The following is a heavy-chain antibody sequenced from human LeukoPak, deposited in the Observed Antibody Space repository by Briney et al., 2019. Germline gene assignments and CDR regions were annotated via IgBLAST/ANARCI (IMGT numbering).Heavy chain of an antibody. CDR2: ISYDGSNK. CDR3: AKDQSAAAYYYGSGSLDY. V-gene: IGHV3-30*18. Sequence: GESLRLSCAASGFTFSSYGMHWVRQSPGKGLEWVAVISYDGSNKYYADSVKGRFTISRDNSKNTLYLQMNSLRAEDTAVYYCAKDQSAAAYYYGSGSLDYWGQGTLVTVSS. D-gene: IGHD3-10*01. CDR1: GFTFSSYG. J-gene: IGHJ4*02.